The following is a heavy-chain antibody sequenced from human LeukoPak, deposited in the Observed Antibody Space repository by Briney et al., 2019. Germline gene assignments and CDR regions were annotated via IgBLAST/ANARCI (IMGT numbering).Heavy chain of an antibody. V-gene: IGHV3-21*01. CDR2: ISSSSSYI. J-gene: IGHJ4*02. Sequence: GGSLRLSCAASGFTYSSYSMNWFRQAPGKGLEWVSSISSSSSYIYYAHSVKGRFTISRDNAKNSLYLQMNSLRAEDTAVYYCARQKEVNYYDSSGYYYSLAPDYWGQGTLVTVSS. D-gene: IGHD3-22*01. CDR1: GFTYSSYS. CDR3: ARQKEVNYYDSSGYYYSLAPDY.